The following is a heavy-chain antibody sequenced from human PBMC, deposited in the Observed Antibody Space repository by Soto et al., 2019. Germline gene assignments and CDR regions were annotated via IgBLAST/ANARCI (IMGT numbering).Heavy chain of an antibody. J-gene: IGHJ5*02. D-gene: IGHD6-19*01. CDR1: GGTFSSYA. CDR3: ARERTGIAVAGMYWFDP. CDR2: IIPIFGTA. V-gene: IGHV1-69*06. Sequence: SVKVSCKASGGTFSSYAISWVRQAPGQGLEWMGGIIPIFGTANYAQKFQGRVTITADKSTSTAYMELSSLRSEDTAVYYCARERTGIAVAGMYWFDPWGQGTMVTVYS.